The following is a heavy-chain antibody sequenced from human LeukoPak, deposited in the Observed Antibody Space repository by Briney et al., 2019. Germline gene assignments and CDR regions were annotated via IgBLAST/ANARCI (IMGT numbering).Heavy chain of an antibody. J-gene: IGHJ4*02. Sequence: SETLSLTCTVSGGSISSYYWSWIRQPPGKGLEWIGEINHSGSTNYNPSLKSRVTISVDTSKNQFSLKLSSVTAADTAVYYCARDRRDGYKYGYDYWGQGTLVTVSS. V-gene: IGHV4-34*01. CDR3: ARDRRDGYKYGYDY. CDR2: INHSGST. CDR1: GGSISSYY. D-gene: IGHD5-24*01.